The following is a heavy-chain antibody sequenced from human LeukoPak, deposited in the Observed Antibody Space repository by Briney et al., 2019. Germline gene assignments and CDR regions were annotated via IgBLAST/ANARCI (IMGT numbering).Heavy chain of an antibody. CDR2: IYYSGTT. CDR3: ARDSGGPYWYYYGMDV. D-gene: IGHD2-8*02. Sequence: SETLSLTCNVSPGSITGYYFIWIRQPPGKGLEWLGLIYYSGTTNYSPSFKSRLTMSLDTSKNQVSLRLTSVTAADTAVYYCARDSGGPYWYYYGMDVWGRGTTVTVSS. CDR1: PGSITGYY. V-gene: IGHV4-59*01. J-gene: IGHJ6*02.